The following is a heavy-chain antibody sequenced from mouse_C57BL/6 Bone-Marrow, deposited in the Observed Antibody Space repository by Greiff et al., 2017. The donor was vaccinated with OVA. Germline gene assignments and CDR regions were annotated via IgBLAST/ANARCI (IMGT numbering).Heavy chain of an antibody. CDR2: IDPSDSET. J-gene: IGHJ2*01. CDR3: ARDYYGTTYNFDY. D-gene: IGHD1-1*01. V-gene: IGHV1-52*01. CDR1: GYTFTSYW. Sequence: VQLQQPGAELVRPGSSVKLSCKASGYTFTSYWMHWVKQRPIQGLEWIGNIDPSDSETHYNQKFKDKATLTVDKSSSTAYMQLSSLTSEDSAVYNCARDYYGTTYNFDYWGQSTTLTVSS.